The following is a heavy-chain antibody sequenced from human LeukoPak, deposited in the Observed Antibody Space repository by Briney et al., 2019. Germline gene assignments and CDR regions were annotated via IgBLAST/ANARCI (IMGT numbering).Heavy chain of an antibody. CDR1: GDSLNTCY. V-gene: IGHV4-4*07. Sequence: SETLSLTCTVSGDSLNTCYWDWIRQPAGKGLERIGRIHHSGATNYNPSLKSRVTMSVDTSKNQFSLILRSVTAADTAVYYCARDKGVERLGGVYFDSWGQGTLVIVSS. CDR3: ARDKGVERLGGVYFDS. J-gene: IGHJ4*02. D-gene: IGHD1-26*01. CDR2: IHHSGAT.